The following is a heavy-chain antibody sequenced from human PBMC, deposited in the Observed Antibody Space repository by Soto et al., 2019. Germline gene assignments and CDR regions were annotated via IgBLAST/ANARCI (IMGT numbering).Heavy chain of an antibody. CDR1: GGSISSGGYS. CDR2: MYHSGST. Sequence: PSETLSLTCAVSGGSISSGGYSWSWIRQPPGKGLEWIGYMYHSGSTYYNPSLKSRVTISVETSKNQFSLKLSSVTAADTAVYYCASYYYDSSGYYYVPGVYWGQGTLVTVSS. CDR3: ASYYYDSSGYYYVPGVY. V-gene: IGHV4-30-2*01. J-gene: IGHJ4*02. D-gene: IGHD3-22*01.